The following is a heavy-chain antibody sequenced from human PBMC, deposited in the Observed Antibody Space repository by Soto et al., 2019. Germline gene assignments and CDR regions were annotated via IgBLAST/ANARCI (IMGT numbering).Heavy chain of an antibody. CDR2: IDPYETGI. CDR1: GFAFSSYW. Sequence: EVQLVESGGGLGQPGGSLRLSCAASGFAFSSYWMHWVRQAPGKGLVWVSRIDPYETGINYAESVKGRVTISRDNAKNTLYLQMNSRRAEDTAVYYCTSDNFCGRDSWGQGTLVTVSS. CDR3: TSDNFCGRDS. J-gene: IGHJ4*02. V-gene: IGHV3-74*01. D-gene: IGHD2-15*01.